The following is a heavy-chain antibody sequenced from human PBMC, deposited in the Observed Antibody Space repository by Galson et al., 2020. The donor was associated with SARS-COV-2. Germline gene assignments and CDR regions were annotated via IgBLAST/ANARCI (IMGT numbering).Heavy chain of an antibody. J-gene: IGHJ4*02. CDR1: GGSFSGYY. D-gene: IGHD3-22*01. CDR3: ARDSGYYSAGFDY. Sequence: SETLSLTCAVYGGSFSGYYWSWIRQPPGKGLEWIGEINHSGSTNYNPSLKSRVTISVDTSKNQFSLKLSSVTAADTAVYYCARDSGYYSAGFDYWGQGTLVTVSS. CDR2: INHSGST. V-gene: IGHV4-34*01.